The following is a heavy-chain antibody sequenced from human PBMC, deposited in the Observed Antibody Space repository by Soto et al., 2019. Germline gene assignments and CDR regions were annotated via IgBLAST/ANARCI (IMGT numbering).Heavy chain of an antibody. CDR3: ARLAYCGGDCYSWPDY. CDR1: GYSFTSYW. D-gene: IGHD2-21*02. J-gene: IGHJ4*02. Sequence: GESLKISCKGSGYSFTSYWTGWVRQMPGKGLEWKGIIYPGDSDTRYSPSFQGQVTISADKSISTAYLQWSSMKSSDTAMYYCARLAYCGGDCYSWPDYWGQGTLVTVSS. V-gene: IGHV5-51*01. CDR2: IYPGDSDT.